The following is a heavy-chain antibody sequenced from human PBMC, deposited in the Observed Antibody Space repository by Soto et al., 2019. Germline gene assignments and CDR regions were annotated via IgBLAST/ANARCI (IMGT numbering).Heavy chain of an antibody. CDR1: GYTLTELP. D-gene: IGHD3-10*01. V-gene: IGHV1-24*01. Sequence: QVQVVQSGAEVKKPGASVKVSCKVSGYTLTELPIHWVRQAPGKGLEWMGGFDLENGETIYAQKFQGRVTMTEDTATDTAYVELSSLRSEDTALYYCATDGETIVRGANPSSPHSHAGMDVCGQGTTVTVSS. CDR3: ATDGETIVRGANPSSPHSHAGMDV. CDR2: FDLENGET. J-gene: IGHJ6*02.